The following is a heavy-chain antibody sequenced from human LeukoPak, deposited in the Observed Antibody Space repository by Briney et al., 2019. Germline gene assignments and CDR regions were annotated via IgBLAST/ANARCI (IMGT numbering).Heavy chain of an antibody. V-gene: IGHV3-74*01. J-gene: IGHJ4*02. CDR3: AREFEATGFWALDY. Sequence: AGGPLRLSCAVSGFTLSSYWMHWVRRAPGKLLVWVSRMNSDGRATTYADSVKGRFTIARDNAKNTLYLQMNSLRAEDTAVYYCAREFEATGFWALDYWGQGTLVTASS. CDR1: GFTLSSYW. D-gene: IGHD3-16*01. CDR2: MNSDGRAT.